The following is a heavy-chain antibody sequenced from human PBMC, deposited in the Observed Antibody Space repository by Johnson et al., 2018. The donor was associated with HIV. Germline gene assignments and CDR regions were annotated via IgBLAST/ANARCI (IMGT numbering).Heavy chain of an antibody. CDR3: AKDPSAFVGPDDAFDI. D-gene: IGHD2-15*01. Sequence: VQLVESGGGVVRPGGSLRLSCAASGFTFSSYAMHWVRQAPGKGLEWVGFIRSKAYGGTTEYAASVKGRFTISRDDSKSIAYLQMNSLKTEATAVYYCAKDPSAFVGPDDAFDIWGQGTMVTVSS. J-gene: IGHJ3*02. CDR1: GFTFSSYA. V-gene: IGHV3-49*04. CDR2: IRSKAYGGTT.